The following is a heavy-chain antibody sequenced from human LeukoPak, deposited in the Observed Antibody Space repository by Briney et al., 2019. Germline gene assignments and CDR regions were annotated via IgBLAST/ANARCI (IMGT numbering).Heavy chain of an antibody. Sequence: GGSLRLSGAASGFTVSSNYMSWVRQAQGKGLEWVSLLYSGGTTYYADSVKGRFTISRDNAKNTLYLQVNSLRAEDTAVYYCAKYSARYVGFDYWGQGTLVTVSS. J-gene: IGHJ4*02. V-gene: IGHV3-66*02. D-gene: IGHD1-26*01. CDR1: GFTVSSNY. CDR2: LYSGGTT. CDR3: AKYSARYVGFDY.